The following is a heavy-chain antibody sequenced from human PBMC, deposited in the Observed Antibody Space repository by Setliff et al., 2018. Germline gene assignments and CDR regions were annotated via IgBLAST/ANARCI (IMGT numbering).Heavy chain of an antibody. D-gene: IGHD6-6*01. V-gene: IGHV4-39*07. CDR1: GDSISSSSYY. CDR2: INYSGIT. J-gene: IGHJ4*02. Sequence: PSETLSLTCSVSGDSISSSSYYWGWIRQPPGKGLEWIGSINYSGITYYSPSLKSRVTISVDTSKDQFSLKLISMTAADTAVYYCARGRNVAARLLDSWGQGTLVTVSS. CDR3: ARGRNVAARLLDS.